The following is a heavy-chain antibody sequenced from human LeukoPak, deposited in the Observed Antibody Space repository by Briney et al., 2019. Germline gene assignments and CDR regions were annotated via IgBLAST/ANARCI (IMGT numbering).Heavy chain of an antibody. CDR2: ISSSGSTI. J-gene: IGHJ4*02. V-gene: IGHV3-48*03. CDR1: GFTFSSYE. CDR3: AREGGGYSSGWYRYFDY. Sequence: GGSLRLSCAASGFTFSSYEMNWVRQAPGKGLEWVPYISSSGSTIYYADSVKGRFTISRDNAKNSLYLQMNNLRAEDTAVYYCAREGGGYSSGWYRYFDYWGQGTLVTVSS. D-gene: IGHD6-19*01.